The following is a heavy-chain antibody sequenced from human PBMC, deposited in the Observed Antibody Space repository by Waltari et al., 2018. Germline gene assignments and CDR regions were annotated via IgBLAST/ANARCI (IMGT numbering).Heavy chain of an antibody. CDR1: GYTFTSYS. J-gene: IGHJ5*02. CDR3: ARASRYSSGLAYTT. D-gene: IGHD5-18*01. Sequence: QVQLVQSGAEVKKPGASVKVSCKASGYTFTSYSMHWVRQAPGQGLEWMGIISPSGGSRTYAQRFQGRVTMTRDTSTSTVYMERSSLRSEDTAVYYCARASRYSSGLAYTTWGQGTLVTVSS. CDR2: ISPSGGSR. V-gene: IGHV1-46*01.